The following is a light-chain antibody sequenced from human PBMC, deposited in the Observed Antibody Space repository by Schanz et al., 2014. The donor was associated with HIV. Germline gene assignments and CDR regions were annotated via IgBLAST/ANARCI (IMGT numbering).Light chain of an antibody. CDR2: EVN. V-gene: IGLV2-8*01. CDR1: SSDIGGSNY. J-gene: IGLJ3*02. CDR3: NSYVGNSVWV. Sequence: QSALTQPPSASGSPGQSVTISCTGTSSDIGGSNYFFWYQQHPGKAPKLIIYEVNKRPSGVPDRFSGSRSGNTASLTVSGLQAEDEADYYCNSYVGNSVWVFGGGTKLTVL.